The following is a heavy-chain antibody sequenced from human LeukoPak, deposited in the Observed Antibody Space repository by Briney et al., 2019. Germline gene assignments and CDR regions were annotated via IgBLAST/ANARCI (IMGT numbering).Heavy chain of an antibody. V-gene: IGHV3-9*01. J-gene: IGHJ3*02. CDR2: ISWNSGSI. D-gene: IGHD3-22*01. CDR1: GFTFDDYA. CDR3: AKDIRYYYDSSADASDI. Sequence: GGSLRLSCAASGFTFDDYAMHWVRQAPGKGLEWVSGISWNSGSIGYADSVKGRFTISRDNAKDSLYLQMNSLRAEDTALYYCAKDIRYYYDSSADASDIWGQGTMVTVSS.